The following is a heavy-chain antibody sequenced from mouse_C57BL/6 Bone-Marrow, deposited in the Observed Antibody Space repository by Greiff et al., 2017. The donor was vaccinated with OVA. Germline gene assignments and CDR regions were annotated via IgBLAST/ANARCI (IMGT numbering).Heavy chain of an antibody. D-gene: IGHD3-2*02. CDR2: INPNNGGT. CDR1: GYTFTDYN. J-gene: IGHJ1*03. V-gene: IGHV1-18*01. CDR3: AREVQGLYWYFDV. Sequence: VQLKQSGPELVKPGASVKIPCKASGYTFTDYNMDWVKQSHGKSLEWIGDINPNNGGTIYNQKFKGKATLTVDKSSSTAYMELRSLTSEDTAVYYCAREVQGLYWYFDVWGTGTTVTVSS.